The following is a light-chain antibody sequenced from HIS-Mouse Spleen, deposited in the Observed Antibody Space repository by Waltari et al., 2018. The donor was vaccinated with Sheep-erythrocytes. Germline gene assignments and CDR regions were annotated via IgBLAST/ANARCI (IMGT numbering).Light chain of an antibody. CDR1: QSVLYSSNNKNY. J-gene: IGKJ4*01. CDR3: QQYYSTLT. V-gene: IGKV4-1*01. CDR2: CAS. Sequence: DIVMTQSPDSLAVPLGERATINCKSSQSVLYSSNNKNYLACYQQKPGQPPTLLIYCASTRESGVPDRFSGSGSGTDFTLTISRLQAEDVAVYYCQQYYSTLTFGGGTKVEIK.